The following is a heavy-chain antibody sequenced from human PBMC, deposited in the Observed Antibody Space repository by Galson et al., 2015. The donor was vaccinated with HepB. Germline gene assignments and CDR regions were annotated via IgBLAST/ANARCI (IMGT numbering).Heavy chain of an antibody. CDR1: GFTFSTYW. D-gene: IGHD3-22*01. V-gene: IGHV3-7*03. J-gene: IGHJ4*02. CDR2: IKQDGSEK. CDR3: ARSDRSGYLDY. Sequence: SLRLSCAASGFTFSTYWMIWVRQAPGKGLEWMANIKQDGSEKYYVDSVKGRFTISRVNAKNSLYVQMNSLRAEDTAVYYCARSDRSGYLDYWGQGTLVTVSS.